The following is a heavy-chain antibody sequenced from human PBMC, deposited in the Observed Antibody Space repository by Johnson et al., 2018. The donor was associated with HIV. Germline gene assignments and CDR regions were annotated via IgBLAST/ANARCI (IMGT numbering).Heavy chain of an antibody. D-gene: IGHD3-22*01. CDR1: GFTFSNAW. Sequence: MLLVESGGGVVRPGGSLRLSCAASGFTFSNAWMSWVRQAPGKGLEWVGRIKSKTDGGTTDYAAPVKGRFTISRDDSKNTLYLQMNSLRAEDTAVYYCARERAHYYDSSGYYESGAFDIWGQGTMVTVSS. J-gene: IGHJ3*02. V-gene: IGHV3-15*01. CDR3: ARERAHYYDSSGYYESGAFDI. CDR2: IKSKTDGGTT.